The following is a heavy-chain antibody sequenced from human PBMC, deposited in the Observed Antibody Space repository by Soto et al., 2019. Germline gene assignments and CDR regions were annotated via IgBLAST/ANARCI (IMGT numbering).Heavy chain of an antibody. CDR3: VRPLYSGSYSDYYFDY. D-gene: IGHD1-26*01. CDR1: GITFSSYA. Sequence: PGGSLRLSCAASGITFSSYAMHWVRQAPGKGLEWVAVISYDGSIKVYADSVKGRFTISRDNSKNTVYLQINSLRPEDTAVYYCVRPLYSGSYSDYYFDYWGQGTLVTVSS. CDR2: ISYDGSIK. J-gene: IGHJ4*02. V-gene: IGHV3-30-3*01.